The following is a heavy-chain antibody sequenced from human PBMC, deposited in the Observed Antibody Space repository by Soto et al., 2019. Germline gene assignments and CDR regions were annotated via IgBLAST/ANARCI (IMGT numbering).Heavy chain of an antibody. CDR3: ARDLGYSYGTFDY. Sequence: QVQLQESGPGLVKPSETLSLTCTVSGGSVSSGSYYWSWIRQPPGKGLEWIGYIYYSGSTNYNPSLKSRVTISVDTSKNQFSLKLSSVTAADTAVYYCARDLGYSYGTFDYGGQGTLVTVSS. J-gene: IGHJ4*02. D-gene: IGHD5-18*01. CDR2: IYYSGST. V-gene: IGHV4-61*01. CDR1: GGSVSSGSYY.